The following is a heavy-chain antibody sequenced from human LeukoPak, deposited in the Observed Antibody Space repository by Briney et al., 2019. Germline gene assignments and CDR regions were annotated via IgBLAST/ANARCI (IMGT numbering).Heavy chain of an antibody. Sequence: GRSLRLSCSASGFTFSSYVMHRVRQAPGRGLEWVALISYDGSNKHYADSVKGRFTISRDNSKNTLYLQMNSLRAEDTAVYYCAKDGGAYSNWFDPWGQGTLVTVSS. CDR1: GFTFSSYV. D-gene: IGHD3-16*01. CDR3: AKDGGAYSNWFDP. CDR2: ISYDGSNK. V-gene: IGHV3-30-3*01. J-gene: IGHJ5*02.